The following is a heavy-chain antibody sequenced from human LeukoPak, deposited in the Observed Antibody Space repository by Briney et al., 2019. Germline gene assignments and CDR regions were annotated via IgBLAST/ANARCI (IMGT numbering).Heavy chain of an antibody. D-gene: IGHD5-18*01. Sequence: GESLKISCKGSGYRFTSYWIGWVRQMPGKGLEWMGLIYPDDSDTRYRPSFQGQVRISADKSTSTAYLQWSSLEASDTAMYYCARRGYGYSQPDYWGQGTLVTVSS. CDR2: IYPDDSDT. CDR1: GYRFTSYW. CDR3: ARRGYGYSQPDY. V-gene: IGHV5-51*01. J-gene: IGHJ4*02.